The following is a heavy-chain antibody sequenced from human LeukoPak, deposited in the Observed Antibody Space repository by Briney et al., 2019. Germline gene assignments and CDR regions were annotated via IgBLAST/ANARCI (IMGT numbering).Heavy chain of an antibody. Sequence: PSETLSLTCTVSGGSISSSSYYWGWIRQPAGKGMEWIGSMYNSGSTYYNPSLKSRVTISVDTSKNQFSLKLSSVTAADTAVYYSARLGYYYDSSGYYPLYYFDYWGQGTLVTVSS. V-gene: IGHV4-39*01. CDR2: MYNSGST. J-gene: IGHJ4*02. CDR1: GGSISSSSYY. D-gene: IGHD3-22*01. CDR3: ARLGYYYDSSGYYPLYYFDY.